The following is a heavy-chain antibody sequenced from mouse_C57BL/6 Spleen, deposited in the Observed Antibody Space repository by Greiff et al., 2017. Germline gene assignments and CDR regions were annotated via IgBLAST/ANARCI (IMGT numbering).Heavy chain of an antibody. CDR2: IYPRSGNT. V-gene: IGHV1-81*01. CDR3: ARRDYDDDDYYAMDY. CDR1: GYTFTSYG. Sequence: VQLKESGAELARPGASVKLSCKASGYTFTSYGISWVKQRTGQGLEWIGEIYPRSGNTYYNEKFKGKATLTADKSSSTAYMELRSLTSEDSAVYVCARRDYDDDDYYAMDYWGQGTSVTVSS. J-gene: IGHJ4*01. D-gene: IGHD2-4*01.